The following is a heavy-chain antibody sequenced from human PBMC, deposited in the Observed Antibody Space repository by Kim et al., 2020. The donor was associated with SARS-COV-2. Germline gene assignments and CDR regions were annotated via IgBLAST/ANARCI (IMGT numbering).Heavy chain of an antibody. J-gene: IGHJ4*02. V-gene: IGHV4-39*01. CDR3: ARRNILTGADYYFDY. Sequence: PSLKSRVTISVDTSKNHFSLKLSSVTAADTAVYYCARRNILTGADYYFDYWGQGTLVTVSS. D-gene: IGHD3-9*01.